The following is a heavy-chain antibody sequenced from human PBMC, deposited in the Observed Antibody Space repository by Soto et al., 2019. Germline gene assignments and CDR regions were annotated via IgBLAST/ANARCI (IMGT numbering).Heavy chain of an antibody. Sequence: PGGSLRLSCAASGFTFSSYSMNWVRQAPGKGLEWVSSISSSSSYIYYADSVKGRFTISRDNAKNSLYLQMNSLRAEDTAVYYCARDAYRYASGCERWGEGSMVTGSS. CDR3: ARDAYRYASGCER. J-gene: IGHJ5*02. D-gene: IGHD5-18*01. CDR2: ISSSSSYI. CDR1: GFTFSSYS. V-gene: IGHV3-21*01.